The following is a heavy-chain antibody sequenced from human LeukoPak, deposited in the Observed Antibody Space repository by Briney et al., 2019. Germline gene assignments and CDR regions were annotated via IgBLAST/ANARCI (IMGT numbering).Heavy chain of an antibody. CDR1: GYTFTSYG. J-gene: IGHJ4*02. CDR2: INPNSGGT. CDR3: AFGHTAADY. Sequence: GASVKVSCKASGYTFTSYGISWVRQAPGQGLEWMGWINPNSGGTNYAQKFQGRVTMTRDTSISTAYMELSRLRSDDTAVYYCAFGHTAADYWGQGTLVTVSS. D-gene: IGHD5-18*01. V-gene: IGHV1-2*02.